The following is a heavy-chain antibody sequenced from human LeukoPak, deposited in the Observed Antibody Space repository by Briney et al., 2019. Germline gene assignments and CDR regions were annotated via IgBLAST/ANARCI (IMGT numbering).Heavy chain of an antibody. CDR1: GFTVSSNY. CDR2: IYSGGST. Sequence: GGPLRLSCAASGFTVSSNYMSWVRQAPGKGLEWVSVIYSGGSTYYADSVKGRFTISRDNSKNTLYLQMNSLRAEDTAVYYCARDEVWFGEPSGRGYWGQGTLVTVSS. V-gene: IGHV3-66*01. D-gene: IGHD3-10*01. J-gene: IGHJ4*02. CDR3: ARDEVWFGEPSGRGY.